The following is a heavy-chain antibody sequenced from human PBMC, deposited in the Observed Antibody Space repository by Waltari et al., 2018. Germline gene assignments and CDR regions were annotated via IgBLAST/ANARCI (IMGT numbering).Heavy chain of an antibody. D-gene: IGHD3-9*01. CDR3: TTADYDILTGYPHFDY. V-gene: IGHV3-15*01. J-gene: IGHJ4*02. CDR1: GFIFSKAW. CDR2: IKSITDGGAT. Sequence: EVQLVESGGGLVKPGGSIRLSGAACGFIFSKAWMTWVRQAPGKGLEWVGRIKSITDGGATDYATPVKGRFTISRDDSKNTLYLQMNSLKTEDTAVYYCTTADYDILTGYPHFDYWGQGTLVTVSS.